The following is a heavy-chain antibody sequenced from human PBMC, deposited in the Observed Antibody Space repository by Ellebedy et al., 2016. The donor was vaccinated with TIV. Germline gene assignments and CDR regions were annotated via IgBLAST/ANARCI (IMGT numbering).Heavy chain of an antibody. J-gene: IGHJ3*01. CDR3: GRVGGWTTGVHPLDV. V-gene: IGHV3-72*01. Sequence: GESLKISCVASGFTFSDQHMDWVRQAPGKGPEWVGRIRNKRDGHTTQYAASVKDRFTISRDDSNSSVYLQLNSLKNEDTAMYFCGRVGGWTTGVHPLDVWGPGTMVTVSA. D-gene: IGHD4-23*01. CDR1: GFTFSDQH. CDR2: IRNKRDGHTT.